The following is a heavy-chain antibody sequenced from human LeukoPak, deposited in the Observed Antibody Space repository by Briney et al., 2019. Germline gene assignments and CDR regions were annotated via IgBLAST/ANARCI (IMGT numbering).Heavy chain of an antibody. Sequence: SETLSLTCTVSGGSISSSSYYWGWIRQPPGKGLERIGSIYYSGSTYYNPSLKSRVTISVDTSKNQFSLKLSSVTAADTAVYYCARRGNWNDDFDYWGQGTLVTVSS. CDR1: GGSISSSSYY. D-gene: IGHD1-1*01. V-gene: IGHV4-39*01. CDR2: IYYSGST. CDR3: ARRGNWNDDFDY. J-gene: IGHJ4*02.